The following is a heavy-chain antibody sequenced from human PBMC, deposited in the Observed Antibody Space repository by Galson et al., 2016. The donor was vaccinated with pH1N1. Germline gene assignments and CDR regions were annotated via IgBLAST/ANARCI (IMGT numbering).Heavy chain of an antibody. CDR1: GFTFSSYT. J-gene: IGHJ3*01. CDR2: ISSSSSYI. V-gene: IGHV3-21*01. CDR3: ARPGNYDGDRRGAFDL. Sequence: SLRLSCAASGFTFSSYTMNWVRQAPGKGLEWVSSISSSSSYIYYADSVKGRFTISRDNAKNSLYLQVNSLRAEDTAVYYCARPGNYDGDRRGAFDLWGQGTMVTVSP. D-gene: IGHD4-23*01.